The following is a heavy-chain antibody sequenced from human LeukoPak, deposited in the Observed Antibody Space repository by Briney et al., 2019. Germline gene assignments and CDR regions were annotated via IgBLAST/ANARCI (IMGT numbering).Heavy chain of an antibody. J-gene: IGHJ4*02. D-gene: IGHD3-9*01. Sequence: PGRSLRLSCAASGFTLCGYAMDWVRQAPGKGLGWGAVISYDGSNKYYADSVKGRFTISRDNSKNTLYLQMSSLRAEDTAVYYCARAYDILTGYYVFWGQGTLVTVSS. V-gene: IGHV3-30-3*01. CDR1: GFTLCGYA. CDR3: ARAYDILTGYYVF. CDR2: ISYDGSNK.